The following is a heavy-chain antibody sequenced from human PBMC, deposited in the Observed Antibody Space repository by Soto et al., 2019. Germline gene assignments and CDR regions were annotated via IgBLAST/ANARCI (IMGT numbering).Heavy chain of an antibody. V-gene: IGHV1-69*01. J-gene: IGHJ6*02. D-gene: IGHD2-8*01. CDR3: ASGGGYCTNGVCRNQTSYYSGMAV. CDR1: GGTFSSYA. Sequence: QVQLVQSGAEVKKPGSSVKVSCKASGGTFSSYAISWVRQAPGQGLEWMGGIIPIFGTANYAQKFQGRVTITADESTSTAYMELGSLRSEDTAVYYCASGGGYCTNGVCRNQTSYYSGMAVGGQGTTVTVSS. CDR2: IIPIFGTA.